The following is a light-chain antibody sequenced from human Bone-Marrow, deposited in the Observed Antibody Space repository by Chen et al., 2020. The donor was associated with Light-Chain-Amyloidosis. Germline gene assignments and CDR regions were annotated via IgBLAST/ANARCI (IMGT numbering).Light chain of an antibody. J-gene: IGLJ3*02. V-gene: IGLV6-57*01. CDR1: TGSIATND. Sequence: NFMLTKPHSGSESPGRTVIRPCTRSTGSIATNDVQWYQQRPGSSPTTLIYADDQRPSGVPDRFSGSIDRSSNSSSLPISVLHTEDEADYYCQSYQGSSQGVFGGGTKLTVL. CDR2: ADD. CDR3: QSYQGSSQGV.